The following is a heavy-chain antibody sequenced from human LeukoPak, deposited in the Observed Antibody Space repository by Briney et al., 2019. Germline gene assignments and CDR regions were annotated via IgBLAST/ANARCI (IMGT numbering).Heavy chain of an antibody. V-gene: IGHV5-51*01. CDR3: ASRPAVAGSPFDY. J-gene: IGHJ4*02. CDR2: IYPGDSDT. D-gene: IGHD6-19*01. Sequence: GESLKISCKGSGYIFTSYWIGWVRQMPGKGLEWVGIIYPGDSDTRYSPSFQGQVTISADKSISTAYLQWSSLKASDTAMYYCASRPAVAGSPFDYWGQGTLVTVSS. CDR1: GYIFTSYW.